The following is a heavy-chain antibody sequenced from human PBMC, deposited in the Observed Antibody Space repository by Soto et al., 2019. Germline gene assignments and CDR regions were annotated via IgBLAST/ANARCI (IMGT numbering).Heavy chain of an antibody. Sequence: PGESLKISCKGSGYSFTSYWIGWERQMPGKGLEWMGIIYPGDSDTRYSPSFQGQVTISADKSISTAYLQWSSLKASDTAMYYCARHPLGVVVTAIRYFDYWGQGTLVTVSS. J-gene: IGHJ4*02. V-gene: IGHV5-51*01. D-gene: IGHD2-21*02. CDR1: GYSFTSYW. CDR2: IYPGDSDT. CDR3: ARHPLGVVVTAIRYFDY.